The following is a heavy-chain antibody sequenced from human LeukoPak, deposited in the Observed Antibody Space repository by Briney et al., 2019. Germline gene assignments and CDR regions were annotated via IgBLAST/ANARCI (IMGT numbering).Heavy chain of an antibody. V-gene: IGHV3-7*01. CDR2: IKEDGSEK. CDR3: ARDQGFSYYFYYMDV. J-gene: IGHJ6*03. CDR1: GFTFTSYW. D-gene: IGHD3-3*01. Sequence: GGSLRLSCAASGFTFTSYWMSWVRQAPGKGLEWVANIKEDGSEKYYVDSVKGRFTISRDNAKNSLYLQMNSLRAEDTAVYYCARDQGFSYYFYYMDVWGKGTTVTVSS.